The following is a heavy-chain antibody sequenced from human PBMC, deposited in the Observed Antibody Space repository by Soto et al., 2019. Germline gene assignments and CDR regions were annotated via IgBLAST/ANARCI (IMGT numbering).Heavy chain of an antibody. Sequence: GESLKISCKGSGYSFAGYWITWVRQKPGKGLEWMGRIDPSDSQTYYSPSFRGHVTISVTKSITTVFLQWSSLRASDTAVYYCAKDILHYDSSGPYWGQGTLVTVSS. J-gene: IGHJ4*02. CDR1: GYSFAGYW. V-gene: IGHV5-10-1*01. CDR2: IDPSDSQT. D-gene: IGHD3-22*01. CDR3: AKDILHYDSSGPY.